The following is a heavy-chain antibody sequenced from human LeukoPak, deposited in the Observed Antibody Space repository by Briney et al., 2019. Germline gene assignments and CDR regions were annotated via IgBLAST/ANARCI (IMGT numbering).Heavy chain of an antibody. V-gene: IGHV3-30*18. D-gene: IGHD3-3*01. CDR1: GFTFSSYG. CDR3: AKDRGTIFGVVMQYFQH. Sequence: GGSLRLSCAASGFTFSSYGMHWVRQAPGKGLEWVAVISYDGSNKYYADSVKGRFTISRDNSKNTLYLQMNSLRAEDTAVYYYAKDRGTIFGVVMQYFQHWGQGTLVTVSS. CDR2: ISYDGSNK. J-gene: IGHJ1*01.